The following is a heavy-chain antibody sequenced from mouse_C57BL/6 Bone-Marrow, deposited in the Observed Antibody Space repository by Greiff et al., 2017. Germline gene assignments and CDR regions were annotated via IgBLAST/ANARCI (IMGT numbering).Heavy chain of an antibody. J-gene: IGHJ4*01. V-gene: IGHV1-66*01. Sequence: VQRVESGPELVKPGASVKISCKASGYSFTSYYIHWVKQRPGQGLEWIGWIAPGSGNTKYNEKFKGKATLTAATSSSTAYRQLSSLTSEDSAVYYCARQGRRRAMDYWGQGTSVTVSS. CDR3: ARQGRRRAMDY. CDR1: GYSFTSYY. CDR2: IAPGSGNT. D-gene: IGHD2-14*01.